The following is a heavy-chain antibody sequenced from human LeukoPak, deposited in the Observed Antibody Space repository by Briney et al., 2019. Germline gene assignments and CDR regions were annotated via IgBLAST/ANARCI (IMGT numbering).Heavy chain of an antibody. CDR2: ISWNSGSI. Sequence: GRSLRLSCAASGFTFDDYAMRWVRQAPGKGLEWVSGISWNSGSIGYADSVKGRFTISRDNAKNSLYLQMNSLRAEDTALYYCAKASSRGRAHYFDYWGQGTLVTVSS. CDR1: GFTFDDYA. CDR3: AKASSRGRAHYFDY. J-gene: IGHJ4*02. V-gene: IGHV3-9*01.